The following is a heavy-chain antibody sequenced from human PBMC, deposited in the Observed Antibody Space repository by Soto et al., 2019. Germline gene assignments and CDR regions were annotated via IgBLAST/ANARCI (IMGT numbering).Heavy chain of an antibody. V-gene: IGHV4-34*01. CDR3: ARGLPYYGSGSYSRGMDV. CDR1: GGSFSGYY. CDR2: INHSGST. J-gene: IGHJ6*02. Sequence: QVQLQQWGAGLLKPSETLSLTCAVYGGSFSGYYWSWIRQPPGKGLEWNGEINHSGSTNYNPSLKSRVTISVDTSKNQFSLKLSSVTAADTAVYYCARGLPYYGSGSYSRGMDVWGQGTTVTVSS. D-gene: IGHD3-10*01.